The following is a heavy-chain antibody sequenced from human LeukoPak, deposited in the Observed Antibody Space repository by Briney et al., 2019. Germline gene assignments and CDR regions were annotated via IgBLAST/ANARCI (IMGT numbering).Heavy chain of an antibody. J-gene: IGHJ4*02. CDR3: ASQVDTSMALPDY. CDR2: ISAYNGNT. CDR1: GYTFTSYG. Sequence: ASVKVSCKASGYTFTSYGISWVRQAPGQGLEWMGWISAYNGNTNSAQKVQGRVTLTTDTSTSTAYMELRSLRSDDTAVYYCASQVDTSMALPDYWGQGTLVTVSS. D-gene: IGHD5-18*01. V-gene: IGHV1-18*01.